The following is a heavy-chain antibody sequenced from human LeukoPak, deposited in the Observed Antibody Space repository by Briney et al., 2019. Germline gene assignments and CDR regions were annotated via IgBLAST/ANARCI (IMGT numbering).Heavy chain of an antibody. CDR3: ASNHVNYGAYYYYMDV. CDR2: ISSSSSTI. Sequence: GSLRLSCAASGFTFSSYSMNWVRQAPGKGLEWVSYISSSSSTIYYADSVKGRFTISRDNAKNSLYLQMNSLRAEDTAVYYCASNHVNYGAYYYYMDVWGKGTTVTVSS. D-gene: IGHD4-11*01. J-gene: IGHJ6*03. CDR1: GFTFSSYS. V-gene: IGHV3-48*01.